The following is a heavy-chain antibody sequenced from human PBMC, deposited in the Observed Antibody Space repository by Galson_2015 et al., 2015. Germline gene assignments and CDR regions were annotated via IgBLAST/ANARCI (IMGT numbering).Heavy chain of an antibody. Sequence: SLRLSCAASGFTFSDYYMSWIRQAPGKGLEWVSYISSSGSTIYYADSVKGRFTISRDNAKNSLYLQMNSLRAEDTAVYYCARRLGLVNWYSDLWGRGTLVTVSS. CDR1: GFTFSDYY. CDR3: ARRLGLVNWYSDL. CDR2: ISSSGSTI. J-gene: IGHJ2*01. D-gene: IGHD6-19*01. V-gene: IGHV3-11*01.